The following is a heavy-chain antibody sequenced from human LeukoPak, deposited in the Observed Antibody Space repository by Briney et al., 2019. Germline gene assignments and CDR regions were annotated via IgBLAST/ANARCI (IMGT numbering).Heavy chain of an antibody. D-gene: IGHD3-3*01. CDR3: ARDQGIPGVASAFDL. CDR1: GYTFTNHG. V-gene: IGHV1-18*01. CDR2: ISTYNCNT. J-gene: IGHJ3*01. Sequence: ASVKVSCKASGYTFTNHGISWLRQAPGQDPPCTGWISTYNCNTNNAQKLQGRVTMTTDTSTSTAYMELRSLRSDDTAVYYCARDQGIPGVASAFDLWGQGTMVIVSS.